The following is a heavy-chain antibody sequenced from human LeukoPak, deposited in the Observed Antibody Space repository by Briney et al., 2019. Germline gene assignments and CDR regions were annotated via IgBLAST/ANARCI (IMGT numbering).Heavy chain of an antibody. CDR1: GVSINSYY. CDR3: ARWAIAARRNGFDY. J-gene: IGHJ4*02. V-gene: IGHV4-4*07. D-gene: IGHD6-6*01. CDR2: IYTSGST. Sequence: PSETLSLTCTVSGVSINSYYWNWIRQPAGKGLEWIGRIYTSGSTNYNPSLKSRVTISVDTSKNQFSLKLSSVTAADTAVYYCARWAIAARRNGFDYWGQGTLVTVSS.